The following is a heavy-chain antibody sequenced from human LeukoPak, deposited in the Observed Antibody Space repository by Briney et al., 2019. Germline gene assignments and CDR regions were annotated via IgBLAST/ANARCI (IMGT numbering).Heavy chain of an antibody. CDR3: AKVGFLEWLLPSHFDY. Sequence: GGSLRLSCAASGFTFSSYAMSWVRQAPGKGLGWVSAISGSGGSTYYADSVKGRFTISRDNSKNTLYLQMNSLRAEDTAVYYCAKVGFLEWLLPSHFDYWGQGTLVTVSS. CDR1: GFTFSSYA. J-gene: IGHJ4*02. D-gene: IGHD3-3*02. CDR2: ISGSGGST. V-gene: IGHV3-23*01.